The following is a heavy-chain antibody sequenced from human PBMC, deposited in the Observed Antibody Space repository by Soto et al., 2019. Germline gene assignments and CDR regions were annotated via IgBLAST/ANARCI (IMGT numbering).Heavy chain of an antibody. J-gene: IGHJ5*02. Sequence: QVQLVQSGAEVKKPGASVKVSCTASGYTFTTYAIHWVRQAPGQRLEWMAWINAGTGDTKYSQKFQGRVTITRDQSASTAYLELTSLRSEDTAGYYCARAHNDFFSEYCPSDPWGQGTLVTFSS. CDR1: GYTFTTYA. V-gene: IGHV1-3*01. CDR2: INAGTGDT. CDR3: ARAHNDFFSEYCPSDP. D-gene: IGHD3-3*01.